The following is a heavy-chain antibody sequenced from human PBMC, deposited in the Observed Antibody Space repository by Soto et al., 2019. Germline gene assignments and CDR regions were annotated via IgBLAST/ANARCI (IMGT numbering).Heavy chain of an antibody. J-gene: IGHJ5*02. D-gene: IGHD7-27*01. CDR1: GGSFSGYY. V-gene: IGHV4-34*01. Sequence: SETLSLTCAVHGGSFSGYYWSWIRQPPGKGLEWIGEINHSGSTNYNPSLKSRVTISVDTSKNQFSLKLSSVTAADTAVYYCARDPSSGWLDPWGQGTLVTVSS. CDR2: INHSGST. CDR3: ARDPSSGWLDP.